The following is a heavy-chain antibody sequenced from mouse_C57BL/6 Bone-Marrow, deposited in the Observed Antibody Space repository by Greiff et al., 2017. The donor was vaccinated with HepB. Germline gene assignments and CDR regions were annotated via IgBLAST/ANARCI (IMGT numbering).Heavy chain of an antibody. CDR1: GYTFTSYT. CDR3: ARSYYGSSYDYFDY. V-gene: IGHV1-4*01. D-gene: IGHD1-1*01. CDR2: INPSSGYT. Sequence: VQGVESGAELARPGASVKMSCKASGYTFTSYTMHWVKQRPGQGLEWIGYINPSSGYTKYNQKFKDKATLTADKSSSTAYMQLSSLTSEDSAVYYCARSYYGSSYDYFDYWGQGTTLTVSS. J-gene: IGHJ2*01.